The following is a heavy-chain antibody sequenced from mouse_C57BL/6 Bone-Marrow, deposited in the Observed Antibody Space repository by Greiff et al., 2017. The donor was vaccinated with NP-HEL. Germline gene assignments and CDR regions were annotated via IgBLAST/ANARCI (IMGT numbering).Heavy chain of an antibody. D-gene: IGHD1-1*01. J-gene: IGHJ3*01. CDR1: GFTFSSYG. CDR2: ISSGGSYT. CDR3: ARRGSSWFAY. Sequence: EVKLVESGGDLVKPGGSLKLSCAASGFTFSSYGMSWVRQTPDKRLEWVATISSGGSYTYYLDSVKGRFPISRDNAKNTLYLQMSSLKSEDTAMYYCARRGSSWFAYWGQGTLVTVSA. V-gene: IGHV5-6*02.